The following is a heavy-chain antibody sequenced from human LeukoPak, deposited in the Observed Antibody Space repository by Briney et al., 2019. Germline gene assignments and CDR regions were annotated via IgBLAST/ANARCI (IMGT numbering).Heavy chain of an antibody. Sequence: GGSLRLSCADSGFTFSRYAMHWVRQAPGKGLEWVAVISYDGSNKYYADSVKGRFTISRDNSKNMLYLQMYSLRAEDTAVFYCASGGGAYSYGYLDYWGRGTLVTVSS. CDR3: ASGGGAYSYGYLDY. CDR1: GFTFSRYA. J-gene: IGHJ4*02. D-gene: IGHD5-18*01. V-gene: IGHV3-30-3*01. CDR2: ISYDGSNK.